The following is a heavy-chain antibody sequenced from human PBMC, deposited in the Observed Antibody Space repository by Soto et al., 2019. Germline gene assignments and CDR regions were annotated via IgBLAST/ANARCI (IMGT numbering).Heavy chain of an antibody. J-gene: IGHJ4*02. D-gene: IGHD3-9*01. CDR3: ARGPRVLRYFDWLPSLFDY. Sequence: ASVKVSCKGSGYTFTSYDINWVRQATGQGLEWMGWMNPILGIANYAQKFQGRVTITADKSTSTAYMELSSLRSEDTAVYYCARGPRVLRYFDWLPSLFDYWGQGTLVTVSS. CDR1: GYTFTSYD. V-gene: IGHV1-69*10. CDR2: MNPILGIA.